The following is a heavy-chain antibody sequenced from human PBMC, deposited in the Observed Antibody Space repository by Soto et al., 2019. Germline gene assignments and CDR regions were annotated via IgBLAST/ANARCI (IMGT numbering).Heavy chain of an antibody. J-gene: IGHJ4*02. CDR1: GFTFSSYA. V-gene: IGHV3-23*01. CDR2: ISGSGGTT. Sequence: EVQLLESGGGLVQPGGSLRLSCAASGFTFSSYAMSWVRQAPGRGLEWVSAISGSGGTTYYGDSVRGRFTVSRDNSSGTLYLQMNSLRADDTALYYCARNCGGDCYTNFDYWGQGTLVTVSS. CDR3: ARNCGGDCYTNFDY. D-gene: IGHD2-21*02.